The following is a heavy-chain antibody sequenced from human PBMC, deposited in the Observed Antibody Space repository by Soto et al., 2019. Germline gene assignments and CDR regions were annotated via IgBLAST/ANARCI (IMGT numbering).Heavy chain of an antibody. CDR3: VQQSTGNWNYHY. CDR1: GYTLTELS. CDR2: FDPEDGET. J-gene: IGHJ4*02. V-gene: IGHV1-24*01. D-gene: IGHD1-7*01. Sequence: ASVKVSCKVSGYTLTELSMHWVRQAPGKGLEWMGGFDPEDGETIYAQKFQGRVTMTEDTSTDTAYMELSSLRSEDTAVYYCVQQSTGNWNYHYWGQGTLVTVSS.